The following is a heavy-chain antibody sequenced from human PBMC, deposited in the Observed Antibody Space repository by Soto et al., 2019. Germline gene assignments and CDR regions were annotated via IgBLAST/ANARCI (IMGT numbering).Heavy chain of an antibody. D-gene: IGHD3-9*01. Sequence: SETLSLTCTVSGGSISHFYWSWIRQSPGKGLEWLGYIYDSGSTDYNPSLKSRVTMSMDTSKTQFSLNLSSVTAADTAVYYCARGIVLRYFGWSDRGGRVDYWGQGTLVTVSS. J-gene: IGHJ4*02. CDR3: ARGIVLRYFGWSDRGGRVDY. CDR2: IYDSGST. V-gene: IGHV4-59*12. CDR1: GGSISHFY.